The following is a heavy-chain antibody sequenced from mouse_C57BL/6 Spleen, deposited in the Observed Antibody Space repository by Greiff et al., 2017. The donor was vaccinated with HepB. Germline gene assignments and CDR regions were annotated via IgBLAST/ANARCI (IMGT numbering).Heavy chain of an antibody. J-gene: IGHJ1*03. V-gene: IGHV1-81*01. Sequence: VNVVESGAELARPGASVKLSCKASGYTFTSYGISWVKQRTGQGLEWIGEIYPRSGNTYYNEKFKGKATLTADKSSSTAYMELRSLTSEDSAVYFCARPPPYGSSYDWYFDVWGTGTTVTVSS. CDR2: IYPRSGNT. D-gene: IGHD1-1*01. CDR1: GYTFTSYG. CDR3: ARPPPYGSSYDWYFDV.